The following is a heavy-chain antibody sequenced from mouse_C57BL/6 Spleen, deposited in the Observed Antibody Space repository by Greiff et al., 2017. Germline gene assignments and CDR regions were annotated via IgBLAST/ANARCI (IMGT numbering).Heavy chain of an antibody. CDR2: INPSTGGT. D-gene: IGHD1-1*01. CDR3: ARSVLFITTVAFDY. Sequence: VQLQQSGPELVKPGASVKISCKASGYSFTGYYMNWVKQSPEKSLEWIGEINPSTGGTTYNQKFKAKATLTVDKSSSTAYMQLKSLTSEDSAVYYCARSVLFITTVAFDYWGQGTTLTVSS. CDR1: GYSFTGYY. V-gene: IGHV1-42*01. J-gene: IGHJ2*01.